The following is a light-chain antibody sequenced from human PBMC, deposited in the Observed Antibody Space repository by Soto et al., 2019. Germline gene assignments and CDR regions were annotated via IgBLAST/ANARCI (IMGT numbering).Light chain of an antibody. J-gene: IGKJ1*01. CDR3: QQYGSSPWT. V-gene: IGKV3-20*01. CDR1: QTIRNNY. Sequence: ETVLTQSPATLSLSPGERATLSCRASQTIRNNYLAWYRQTPGQAPRLLIYGASNRATGIADRISGSGSGTDFTLLISRLEPEDFALYYCQQYGSSPWTFGQGTKLEIK. CDR2: GAS.